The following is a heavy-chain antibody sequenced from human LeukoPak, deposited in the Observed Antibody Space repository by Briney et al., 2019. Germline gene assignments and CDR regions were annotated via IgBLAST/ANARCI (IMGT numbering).Heavy chain of an antibody. D-gene: IGHD5-12*01. CDR3: ARDWGQWLPGAFDY. J-gene: IGHJ4*02. CDR2: IWYDGSNK. Sequence: PGGSLRLSCAASGFTFSNYGMHWVRQAPGKGLEWVAVIWYDGSNKYYADSVKGRFTISRDNSKNTLYLQMNSLRAEDTAVYYCARDWGQWLPGAFDYWGQGTLVTVSS. CDR1: GFTFSNYG. V-gene: IGHV3-33*01.